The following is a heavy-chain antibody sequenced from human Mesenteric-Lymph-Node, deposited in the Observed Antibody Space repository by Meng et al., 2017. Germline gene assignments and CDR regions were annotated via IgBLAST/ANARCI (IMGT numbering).Heavy chain of an antibody. J-gene: IGHJ6*02. V-gene: IGHV3-23*01. CDR2: ISGSGYST. CDR3: ARLQDPTSYYYYAMDV. Sequence: LSLTCAASGFTFSNYAMNWVRQGPGKGLEWVSTISGSGYSTYYADFVRGRFTMSRDRSKNMLFLQMNILRAEDTAVYYCARLQDPTSYYYYAMDVWGQGTTVTVSS. CDR1: GFTFSNYA.